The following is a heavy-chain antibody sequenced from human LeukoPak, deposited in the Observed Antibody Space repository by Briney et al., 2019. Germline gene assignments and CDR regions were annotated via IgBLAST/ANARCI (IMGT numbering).Heavy chain of an antibody. CDR3: ARAEVLLSYGHNKHCLDV. Sequence: GASVKVSCKASGYTFTNYAIHWVRQAPGQSLDWMGQINGGLENTKYSQRFLGRVTITRDISANTAYMELSSLTSEDTAVYYCARAEVLLSYGHNKHCLDVWGQGTTVTVSS. CDR1: GYTFTNYA. J-gene: IGHJ6*02. CDR2: INGGLENT. D-gene: IGHD3-10*01. V-gene: IGHV1-3*01.